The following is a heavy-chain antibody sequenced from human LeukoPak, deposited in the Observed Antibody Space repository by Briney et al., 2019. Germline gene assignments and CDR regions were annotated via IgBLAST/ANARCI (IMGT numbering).Heavy chain of an antibody. J-gene: IGHJ4*02. V-gene: IGHV3-30-3*01. CDR3: AREPGPSYYYDSSGYIDY. CDR1: GFTFSSYA. CDR2: ISYDGSNK. D-gene: IGHD3-22*01. Sequence: GGSLRLSCAASGFTFSSYAMHWVRQAPGKGLEWVAVISYDGSNKYYADSVKGRFTISRDNSKNTLYLQMNSLRAEDTAVYYCAREPGPSYYYDSSGYIDYWGQGTLVTVSS.